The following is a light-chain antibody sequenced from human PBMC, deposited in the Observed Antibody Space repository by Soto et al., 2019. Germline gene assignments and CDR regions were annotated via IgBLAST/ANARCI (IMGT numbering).Light chain of an antibody. V-gene: IGLV4-69*01. CDR3: QTWGAGSVV. Sequence: QLVLTQSPSASASLGASVKLTCTLSRGHRSYAIAWYHQQPEKGPRYLMKLNSDGSHSKGDGIPDRFSGSSSGAERYLTISSLQSEDEAEYYCQTWGAGSVVFGGGTKLTVL. CDR2: LNSDGSH. CDR1: RGHRSYA. J-gene: IGLJ2*01.